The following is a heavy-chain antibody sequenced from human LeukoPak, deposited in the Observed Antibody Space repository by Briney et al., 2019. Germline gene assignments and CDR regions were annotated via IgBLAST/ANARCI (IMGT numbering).Heavy chain of an antibody. J-gene: IGHJ4*02. CDR3: AKSMTGVYYFDH. D-gene: IGHD3-9*01. CDR2: ISGSDGAT. Sequence: GGSLRLSCAASGFTFSSYAMSWVRQAPGKGLEWVSAISGSDGATHYADSVKGRFTISRDNSKNTLYLQMSSLRADDTAVYYCAKSMTGVYYFDHWGQGTLVTVSS. V-gene: IGHV3-23*01. CDR1: GFTFSSYA.